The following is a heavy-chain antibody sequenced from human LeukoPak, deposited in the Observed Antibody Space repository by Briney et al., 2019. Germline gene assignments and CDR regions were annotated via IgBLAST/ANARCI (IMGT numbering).Heavy chain of an antibody. CDR1: GYTFTAYY. Sequence: GASVKVSCKASGYTFTAYYIHWVRQAPGQGLEWMGWINPNSGGTYFAQKFQGRVTMTRDTSITTVYMKVSSDDTAVYYCARGEVVAAHQGSWFDPWGQGTLVTVSS. CDR2: INPNSGGT. V-gene: IGHV1-2*02. CDR3: ARGEVVAAHQGSWFDP. D-gene: IGHD2-15*01. J-gene: IGHJ5*02.